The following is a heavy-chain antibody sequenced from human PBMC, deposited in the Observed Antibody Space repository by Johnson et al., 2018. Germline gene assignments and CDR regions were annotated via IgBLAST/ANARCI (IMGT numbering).Heavy chain of an antibody. J-gene: IGHJ6*04. CDR2: ISSRAITI. CDR1: GFTFSDYY. Sequence: QVQLVQSGGGLVKPGGSLRLSCAASGFTFSDYYMTWIRQAPGKGLEWLSYISSRAITIYYADSVRGRFIISRDNAKNSLYLQMNRLRAEDTAVYYCARDVTIFGVAYIPLHYLDVWGRGTTVTVSS. D-gene: IGHD3-3*01. V-gene: IGHV3-11*04. CDR3: ARDVTIFGVAYIPLHYLDV.